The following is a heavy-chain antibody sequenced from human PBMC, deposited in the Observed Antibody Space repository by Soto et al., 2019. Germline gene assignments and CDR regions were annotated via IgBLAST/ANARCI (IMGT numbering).Heavy chain of an antibody. CDR3: ARAPGGPGIAEY. CDR1: RYTFTSYS. CDR2: INAGNGNT. Sequence: GASVKVSSKAPRYTFTSYSMQWARHAPGQRLEWMGWINAGNGNTKYSQKFQGRVTITRDTSASTAYMELSSLRSEDTAVYYCARAPGGPGIAEYWGQGTLVTVSS. D-gene: IGHD6-13*01. J-gene: IGHJ4*02. V-gene: IGHV1-3*01.